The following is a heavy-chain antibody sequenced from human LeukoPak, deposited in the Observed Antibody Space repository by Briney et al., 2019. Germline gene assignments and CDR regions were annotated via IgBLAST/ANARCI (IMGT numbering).Heavy chain of an antibody. CDR1: GLTFNSNW. Sequence: HPGGSLRLSCAPSGLTFNSNWMHWVRQPPGKGLVWVSRIDEDGKTIDYADCVKGRFTISRDNAKDTLYLQMSSLRDEDTAVYYCVSDLCGGDDQWGRGTLVTVSS. D-gene: IGHD3-3*01. V-gene: IGHV3-74*01. CDR3: VSDLCGGDDQ. J-gene: IGHJ5*02. CDR2: IDEDGKTI.